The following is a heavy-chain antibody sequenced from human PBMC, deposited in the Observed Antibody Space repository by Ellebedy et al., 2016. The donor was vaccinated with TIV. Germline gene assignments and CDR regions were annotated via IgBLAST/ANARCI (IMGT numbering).Heavy chain of an antibody. V-gene: IGHV3-7*01. CDR3: AVLAAAVRFDF. D-gene: IGHD6-25*01. J-gene: IGHJ4*02. CDR1: GLTFDIYR. CDR2: IEPDGSEK. Sequence: GGSLRLXXTASGLTFDIYRMSWVRQAPGKGLEWVANIEPDGSEKSYAKFVEGRFAIFRDNAKSSVFLQMRSLRLEDTAVYYCAVLAAAVRFDFWGQGSPVTVSS.